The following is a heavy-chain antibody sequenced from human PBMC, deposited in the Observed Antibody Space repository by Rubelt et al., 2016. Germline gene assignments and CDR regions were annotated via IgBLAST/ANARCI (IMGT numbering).Heavy chain of an antibody. J-gene: IGHJ3*01. D-gene: IGHD3-16*01. V-gene: IGHV4-39*01. CDR1: GGSVGSDPYY. CDR3: AGRGRPSWGAYAFDV. Sequence: QVQLQESGPGLLKPSETLSLTCSVSGGSVGSDPYYWSWVRQPPGKGLECVGSVSYRGITSSNPSLKSRVTISLDTSKNHVSWKLNSLTAADTVGYYCAGRGRPSWGAYAFDVWGQGTMVTVSS. CDR2: VSYRGIT.